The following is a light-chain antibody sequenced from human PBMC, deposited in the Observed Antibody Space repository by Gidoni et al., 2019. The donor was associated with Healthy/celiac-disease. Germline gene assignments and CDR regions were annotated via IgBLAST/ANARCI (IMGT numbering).Light chain of an antibody. V-gene: IGKV3-11*01. CDR3: QPRSNWPLT. CDR1: QSVSSY. CDR2: DAS. Sequence: EIVLTQSPATLSLSPWERATLSCRASQSVSSYLAWYQQKPGQAPRLLIYDASNRATGIQARFSGSGSGTDFTLTISSLEPGDFAVYYCQPRSNWPLTFGGGTKVEIK. J-gene: IGKJ4*01.